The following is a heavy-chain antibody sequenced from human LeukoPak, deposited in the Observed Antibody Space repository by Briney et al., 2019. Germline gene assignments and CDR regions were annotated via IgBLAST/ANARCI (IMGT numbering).Heavy chain of an antibody. J-gene: IGHJ4*02. V-gene: IGHV4-4*07. CDR3: ARGNNNNVFDS. CDR2: ISTSGST. Sequence: SETLSLTCTVSGGSTSSYYWNWIRQPAEKGVEWIGRISTSGSTNSNPSLKSRLTMSLDPSKNQFSLKLSSVTAADTGVYYCARGNNNNVFDSWGQGTLVTVSP. D-gene: IGHD2-8*01. CDR1: GGSTSSYY.